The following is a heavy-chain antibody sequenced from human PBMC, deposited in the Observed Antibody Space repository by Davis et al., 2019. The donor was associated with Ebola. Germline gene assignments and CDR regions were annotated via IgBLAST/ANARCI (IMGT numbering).Heavy chain of an antibody. CDR3: ASVEDTAMVYYFDY. D-gene: IGHD5-18*01. Sequence: SVKVSCKASGYTFTSYGISWVRQAPGQGLEWMGKIIPILGIANYAQKFQGRVTITADKSTSTAYMELSSLRSEDTAVYYCASVEDTAMVYYFDYWGQGTLVTVSS. J-gene: IGHJ4*02. V-gene: IGHV1-69*04. CDR1: GYTFTSYG. CDR2: IIPILGIA.